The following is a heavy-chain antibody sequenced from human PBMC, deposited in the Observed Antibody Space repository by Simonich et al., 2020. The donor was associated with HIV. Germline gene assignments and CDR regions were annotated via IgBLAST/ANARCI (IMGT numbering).Heavy chain of an antibody. CDR3: AREGSSSWYDYFDY. CDR2: IIHSGST. Sequence: QEQLRQWGAGLLKPSETLSLTCAVYGESFSGYYMTWIRPPPGKGLEWIGEIIHSGSTNYNPSLKSRVTISVDSSKKQFSLKLSSVTAADTAVYYCAREGSSSWYDYFDYWGQGTLVTVSS. V-gene: IGHV4-34*12. D-gene: IGHD6-13*01. CDR1: GESFSGYY. J-gene: IGHJ4*02.